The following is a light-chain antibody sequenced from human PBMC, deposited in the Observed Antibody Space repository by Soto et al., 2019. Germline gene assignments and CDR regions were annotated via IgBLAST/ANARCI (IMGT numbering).Light chain of an antibody. Sequence: QSVLTQPPSVSGAPGQRVTISCTGSSSNIGAGYDVHWYQQLPGTAPKLLIYGNSNRPSGVPDRFSGSKSGTSASLAITGLQDADEADYYGQSYDSSLSGWVFGGGTTLTVL. V-gene: IGLV1-40*01. J-gene: IGLJ3*02. CDR2: GNS. CDR3: QSYDSSLSGWV. CDR1: SSNIGAGYD.